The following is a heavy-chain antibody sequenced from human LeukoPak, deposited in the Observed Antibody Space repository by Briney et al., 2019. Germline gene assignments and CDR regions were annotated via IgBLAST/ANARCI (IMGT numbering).Heavy chain of an antibody. CDR1: GFTFDDYA. J-gene: IGHJ4*02. D-gene: IGHD5-18*01. CDR3: ARVFTALDY. V-gene: IGHV3-9*01. CDR2: ISWNSGSI. Sequence: GGSLRLSCAASGFTFDDYAMHWVRQAPGKGLEWVSGISWNSGSIDYADSVKGRFTISRDNAKNSLYLQMNSLRVEDTAVYYCARVFTALDYWGQGTLVTVSS.